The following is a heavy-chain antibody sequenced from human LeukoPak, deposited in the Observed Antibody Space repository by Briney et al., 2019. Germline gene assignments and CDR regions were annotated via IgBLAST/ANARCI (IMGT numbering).Heavy chain of an antibody. V-gene: IGHV4-4*07. Sequence: SETLSLTCTVSGGSISSYYWSWIRQPAGKGLGWIGRIYTSGSTNYNPSLKSRVTMSVDTSKNQFSLKLSSVTAADTAVYYCARTRDGYNSDYWGQGTLVTVSS. CDR1: GGSISSYY. D-gene: IGHD5-24*01. CDR2: IYTSGST. J-gene: IGHJ4*02. CDR3: ARTRDGYNSDY.